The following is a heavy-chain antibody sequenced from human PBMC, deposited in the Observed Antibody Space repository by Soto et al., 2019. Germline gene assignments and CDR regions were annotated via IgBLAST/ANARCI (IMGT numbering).Heavy chain of an antibody. J-gene: IGHJ4*02. V-gene: IGHV3-33*01. CDR2: IWYDGSNK. D-gene: IGHD6-19*01. CDR1: GFTFSSYG. CDR3: AREGSSGWYDY. Sequence: QVQLVESGGGVVQPGRSLRLSCAASGFTFSSYGMHWVRQAPGKGLEWVAVIWYDGSNKYYADCVKGRFTISRDNSKNTLYLQMNSLRAEDTAVYYCAREGSSGWYDYWGQGTLVTVSS.